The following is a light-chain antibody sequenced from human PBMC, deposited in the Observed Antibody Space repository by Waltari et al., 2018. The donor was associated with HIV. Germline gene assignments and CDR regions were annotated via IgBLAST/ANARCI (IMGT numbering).Light chain of an antibody. J-gene: IGLJ1*01. CDR3: TAYKYSTRSYV. CDR2: DVT. V-gene: IGLV2-14*03. CDR1: SNDVGDYNH. Sequence: QSALTQPASVSGSPGQSITISCIGSSNDVGDYNHVAWSQQHPDKAPKLLIYDVTNRPPGVSNRFSCSKSGNTASLAISGLQAEDEADYFCTAYKYSTRSYVFGTGTKVTVL.